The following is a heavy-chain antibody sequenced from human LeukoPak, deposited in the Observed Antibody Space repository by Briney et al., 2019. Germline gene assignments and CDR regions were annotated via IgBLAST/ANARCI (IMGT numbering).Heavy chain of an antibody. V-gene: IGHV4-34*01. CDR2: INHSGST. D-gene: IGHD3-10*01. CDR1: GGSISSYY. J-gene: IGHJ4*02. CDR3: ATTNVLLWFGELSKTAYFDY. Sequence: SETLSLTCTVSGGSISSYYWSWIRQPPGKGLEWIGEINHSGSTNYNPSLKSRVTLSVDTSKNQFSLKLSSVTAADAAVYYCATTNVLLWFGELSKTAYFDYWGQGTLVTVSS.